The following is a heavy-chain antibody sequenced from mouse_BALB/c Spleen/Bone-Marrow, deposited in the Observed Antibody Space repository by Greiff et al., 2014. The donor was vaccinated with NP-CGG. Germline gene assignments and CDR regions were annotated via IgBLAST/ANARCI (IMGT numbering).Heavy chain of an antibody. CDR1: GFTFTDYY. D-gene: IGHD1-1*01. J-gene: IGHJ2*01. CDR2: IRNKANGYTT. V-gene: IGHV7-3*02. CDR3: ARDRGGLLHDY. Sequence: LQESGGGLVQPGGSLRLSCATSGFTFTDYYMSWVRQPPGKALEWLGFIRNKANGYTTEYSASVKGRFTISRDNSQSILYLQMNTLRAEDSATYYCARDRGGLLHDYWGQGTTLTVSS.